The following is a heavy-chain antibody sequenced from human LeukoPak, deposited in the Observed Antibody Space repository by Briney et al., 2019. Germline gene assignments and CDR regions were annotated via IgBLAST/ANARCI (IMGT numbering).Heavy chain of an antibody. D-gene: IGHD3-10*01. CDR1: GGTFSSYA. V-gene: IGHV1-69*04. Sequence: ASVKVSCKASGGTFSSYAIGWVRQAPGQGLEWMGRIIPIFGIANYAQKFQGRVTITADKSTSTAYMELSSLRSEDTAVYYCARGKRNGEGNYFYGMDVWGQGTTVTVSS. CDR3: ARGKRNGEGNYFYGMDV. CDR2: IIPIFGIA. J-gene: IGHJ6*02.